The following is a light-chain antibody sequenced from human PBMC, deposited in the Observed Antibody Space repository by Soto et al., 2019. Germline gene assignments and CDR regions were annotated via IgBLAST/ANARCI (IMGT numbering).Light chain of an antibody. CDR1: QSVSTN. J-gene: IGKJ1*01. Sequence: EIVMTQSPATLSVSPGERATLSCRASQSVSTNLAWYQQKPGQAPRLLIYGASTSATGIPARFSGSASGTEFPLTIISLQSEDFAVYYCQHYHNWPPWTFGQGTKVEIK. CDR2: GAS. V-gene: IGKV3-15*01. CDR3: QHYHNWPPWT.